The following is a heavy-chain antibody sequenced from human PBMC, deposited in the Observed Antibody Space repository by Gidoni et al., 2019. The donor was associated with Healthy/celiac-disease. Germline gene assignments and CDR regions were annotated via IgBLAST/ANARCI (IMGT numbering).Heavy chain of an antibody. J-gene: IGHJ2*01. D-gene: IGHD2-15*01. CDR3: TRGGGPQRDWYFDL. CDR1: AFTFGEYA. CDR2: IRSKAYGGTT. Sequence: EVQLVESGGGLVQPGRSLRLTCTASAFTFGEYAMSWVRQAPGKGLECVGFIRSKAYGGTTEYAASVKGRFTISRDDSKSIAYLQMNSLKTEDTAVYYCTRGGGPQRDWYFDLWGRGTLVTVSS. V-gene: IGHV3-49*04.